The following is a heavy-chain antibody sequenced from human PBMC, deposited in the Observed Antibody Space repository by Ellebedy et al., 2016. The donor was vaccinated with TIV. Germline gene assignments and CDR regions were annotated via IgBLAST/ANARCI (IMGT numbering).Heavy chain of an antibody. CDR3: ARMTRYYSFWSGYREHFDV. CDR2: IYYNGRT. D-gene: IGHD3-3*01. CDR1: GAPMNNFY. J-gene: IGHJ4*02. V-gene: IGHV4-59*08. Sequence: MPGGSLRLSCNVSGAPMNNFYWTWIRQSPEKGLEWIGYIYYNGRTNYAPSLNTRVTISLDTSKKQFSLLLRSVTAADTAVYYCARMTRYYSFWSGYREHFDVWGQGTLVTVSS.